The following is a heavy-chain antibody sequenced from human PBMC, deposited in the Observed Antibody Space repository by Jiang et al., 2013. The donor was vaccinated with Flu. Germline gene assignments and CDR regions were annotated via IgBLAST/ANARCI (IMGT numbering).Heavy chain of an antibody. CDR1: GFTFSSYA. V-gene: IGHV3-30*04. J-gene: IGHJ3*02. CDR3: ARGGNWDAFDI. D-gene: IGHD1-1*01. CDR2: ISYDGSNK. Sequence: ASGFTFSSYAMHWVRQAPGQGAGVVAVISYDGSNKYYADSVKGRFTISRDNSKNTLYLQMNSLRAEDTAVYYCARGGNWDAFDIWGQGTMVTVSS.